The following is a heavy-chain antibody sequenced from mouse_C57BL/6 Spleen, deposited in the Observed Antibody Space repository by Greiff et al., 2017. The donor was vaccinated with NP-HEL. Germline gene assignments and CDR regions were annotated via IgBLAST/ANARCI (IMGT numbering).Heavy chain of an antibody. CDR1: GYTFTGYW. D-gene: IGHD2-5*01. J-gene: IGHJ4*01. CDR3: ARGILYYSNFDYAMDY. CDR2: ILPGSGST. Sequence: QVQLKESGAELMKPGASVKLSCKATGYTFTGYWIEWVKQRPGHGLEWIGEILPGSGSTNYNEKFKGKATFTADTSSNTAYMQLSSLTTEDSAIYYCARGILYYSNFDYAMDYWGQGTSVTVSS. V-gene: IGHV1-9*01.